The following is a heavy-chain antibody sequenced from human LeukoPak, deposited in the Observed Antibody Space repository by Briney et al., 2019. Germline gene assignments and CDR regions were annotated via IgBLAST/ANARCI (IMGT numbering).Heavy chain of an antibody. CDR3: ARVYDGYFDY. D-gene: IGHD3-3*01. V-gene: IGHV4-59*01. J-gene: IGHJ4*02. Sequence: SETLSLTCAVSGGSISSYYWSWIRQPPGKGLEWIGYVYYSGSTNYNPSLKSRVTISVDTSKNQFSLKLSSVTAADTAVYYCARVYDGYFDYWGQGTLVTVSS. CDR1: GGSISSYY. CDR2: VYYSGST.